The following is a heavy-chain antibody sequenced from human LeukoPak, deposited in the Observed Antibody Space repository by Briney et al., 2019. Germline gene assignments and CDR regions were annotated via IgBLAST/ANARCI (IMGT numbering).Heavy chain of an antibody. CDR3: ASTNDFGDYVGA. V-gene: IGHV4-30-2*01. CDR2: MYHGGST. D-gene: IGHD4-17*01. CDR1: GGSISSGGYS. Sequence: STSLSLTCAISGGSISSGGYSWSWIRQPPGQGLEWLGYMYHGGSTYSNPSLVSRVTISVDRSKNQFSLKLSSVTAVDTAVYYCASTNDFGDYVGAWGQGTLVTVSS. J-gene: IGHJ5*02.